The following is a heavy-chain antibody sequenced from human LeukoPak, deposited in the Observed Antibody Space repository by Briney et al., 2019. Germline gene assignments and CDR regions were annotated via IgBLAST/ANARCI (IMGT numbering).Heavy chain of an antibody. CDR2: IYYSGST. CDR1: GGSISSSSYY. CDR3: ANDRGYCSGGSCYYLDF. D-gene: IGHD2-15*01. Sequence: SETLSLTCTVSGGSISSSSYYWGWIRQPPGKGLEWIGSIYYSGSTYYNPSLKSRVTISVDTSKNQFSLKLTSVTAADTAVYYCANDRGYCSGGSCYYLDFWGQGTLVTVSS. J-gene: IGHJ4*02. V-gene: IGHV4-39*01.